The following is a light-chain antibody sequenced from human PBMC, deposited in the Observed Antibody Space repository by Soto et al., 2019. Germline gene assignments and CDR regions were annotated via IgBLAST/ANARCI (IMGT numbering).Light chain of an antibody. Sequence: EIVLTQSPVTLSLSPGERATLSCRASQSVSNNYLAWYQQKPGQAPRLLIYGASNRATGIPARFSGSGSGTEFTLTINSLQSEDFAVYYCQQYNNWPRTFGQGTKVDIK. CDR3: QQYNNWPRT. J-gene: IGKJ1*01. CDR1: QSVSNN. V-gene: IGKV3-15*01. CDR2: GAS.